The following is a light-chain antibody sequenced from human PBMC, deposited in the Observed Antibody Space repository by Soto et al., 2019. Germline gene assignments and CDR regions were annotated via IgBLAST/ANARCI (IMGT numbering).Light chain of an antibody. CDR2: LEGSGSY. J-gene: IGLJ2*01. CDR1: SGHSSYI. V-gene: IGLV4-60*03. CDR3: ETWDSYTRV. Sequence: QPVLTQSSSASASLGSSVKLTCTLSSGHSSYIIAWHQQQPGKAPRYLMKLEGSGSYNKGSGVPDRFSGSSSGADRYLTISNLQSEDEADYYCETWDSYTRVFDGGTKLTVL.